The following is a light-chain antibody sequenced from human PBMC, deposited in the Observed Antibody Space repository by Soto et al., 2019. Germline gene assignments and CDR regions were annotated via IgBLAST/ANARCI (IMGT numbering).Light chain of an antibody. CDR1: SSDVGGYNF. Sequence: QSALTQPASVSGSPGQSITISCTGTSSDVGGYNFVSWYQQHPGKAPKLMIYEVSNRPSGVSNRFSGSKSGNTASLTISGLQAEDEADYYCSSYALSNTLVFGTGTKVTVL. V-gene: IGLV2-14*01. CDR2: EVS. CDR3: SSYALSNTLV. J-gene: IGLJ1*01.